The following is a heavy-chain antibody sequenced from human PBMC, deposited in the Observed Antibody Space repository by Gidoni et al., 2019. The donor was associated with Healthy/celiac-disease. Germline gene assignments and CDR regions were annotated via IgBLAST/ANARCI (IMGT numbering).Heavy chain of an antibody. Sequence: QLQLQESVSGLVKPSPTLSLTCAVPGGSISRGCYSCSWIRQPPGKGLEWIGYIYHSGSTYYNPSLKSRVTISVDRSKNQFSLKLSSVTAADTAVYYCARGPYDSSGNYYYYGIDVWGQGTTVTVSS. CDR2: IYHSGST. D-gene: IGHD3-22*01. J-gene: IGHJ6*02. V-gene: IGHV4-30-2*01. CDR1: GGSISRGCYS. CDR3: ARGPYDSSGNYYYYGIDV.